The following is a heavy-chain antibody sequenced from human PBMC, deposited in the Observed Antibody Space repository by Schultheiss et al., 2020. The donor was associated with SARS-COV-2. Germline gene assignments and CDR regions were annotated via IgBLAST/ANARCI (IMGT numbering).Heavy chain of an antibody. Sequence: SETLSLTCTVSGGSISSSSYYWGWIRQPPGKGLEWIGSIYYSGSTYYNPSLKSRVTISVDTSKNQFSLKLSSVTAADTAVYYCARLLDTLRYFDWLSSRPHYYGMDVWGQGTTVTVSS. CDR1: GGSISSSSYY. D-gene: IGHD3-9*01. V-gene: IGHV4-39*07. CDR3: ARLLDTLRYFDWLSSRPHYYGMDV. J-gene: IGHJ6*02. CDR2: IYYSGST.